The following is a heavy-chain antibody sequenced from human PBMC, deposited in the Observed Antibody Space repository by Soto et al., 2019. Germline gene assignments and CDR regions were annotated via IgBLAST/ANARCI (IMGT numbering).Heavy chain of an antibody. D-gene: IGHD3-10*01. J-gene: IGHJ6*02. V-gene: IGHV1-69*08. CDR3: ARDQEGSGSGMDV. Sequence: QVQLVQSGAEVKKPGSSVKVSCKASGGTFSKYTISWVRQAPGQGLEWMGRIIPIFDIVNDAQKFQGRVTITADKSTNTVYMELSSLRSDDTAVYYCARDQEGSGSGMDVWGQGTTVTVSS. CDR1: GGTFSKYT. CDR2: IIPIFDIV.